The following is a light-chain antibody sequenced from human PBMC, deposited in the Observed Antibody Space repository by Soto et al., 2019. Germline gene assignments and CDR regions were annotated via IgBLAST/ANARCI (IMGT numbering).Light chain of an antibody. J-gene: IGKJ1*01. CDR3: QQFRTSVT. CDR2: GSS. Sequence: EIVLTQSPGTLSLSPGDRATNSCRASQSVSSSYLAWYQQNPGQAPRFLIDGSSTRATGIPDRFSGSGSGTDFTLTISRLEPEDFAVYYCQQFRTSVTFGQGTKVDIK. V-gene: IGKV3-20*01. CDR1: QSVSSSY.